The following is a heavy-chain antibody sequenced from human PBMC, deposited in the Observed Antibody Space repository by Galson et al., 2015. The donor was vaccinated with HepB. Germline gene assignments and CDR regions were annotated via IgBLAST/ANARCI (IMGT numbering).Heavy chain of an antibody. CDR3: ARDNAQYSSLVASWFDP. D-gene: IGHD6-19*01. J-gene: IGHJ5*02. CDR2: ISAYNGNT. CDR1: GYTFTSYG. Sequence: QSGAEVKKPGASVKVSCKASGYTFTSYGISWVRQAPGQGLEWMGWISAYNGNTNYAQKLQGRVTMTTDTSTSTAYMELRSLRSDDTAVYYCARDNAQYSSLVASWFDPWGQGTLVTVSS. V-gene: IGHV1-18*01.